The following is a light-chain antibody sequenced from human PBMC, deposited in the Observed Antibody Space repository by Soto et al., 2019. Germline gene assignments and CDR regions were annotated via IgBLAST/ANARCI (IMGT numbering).Light chain of an antibody. V-gene: IGKV3-20*01. Sequence: EIVLTQSPGTLSVSPGERATLSCRASQVVVTAYIHWYQHKPGQAPRLLISGASPRASGIPDRFSGSGVGTDCTLPLNRLEPEDCAVYYCLLFRGSPTFGPGSRVHI. J-gene: IGKJ3*01. CDR2: GAS. CDR1: QVVVTAY. CDR3: LLFRGSPT.